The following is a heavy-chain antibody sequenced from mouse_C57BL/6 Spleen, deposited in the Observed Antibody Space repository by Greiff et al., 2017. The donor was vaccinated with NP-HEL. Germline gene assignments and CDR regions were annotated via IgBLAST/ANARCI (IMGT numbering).Heavy chain of an antibody. CDR3: KGVYYGNSAMDY. CDR1: GYTFTDSE. J-gene: IGHJ4*01. D-gene: IGHD2-1*01. Sequence: SGAELVRPGASVTLSCKASGYTFTDSEMHWVKPTPVHGLEWIGAIDPETGGTAYNQKFKGKAILTADKSSSTAYMELRSLTSEDSAVYYCKGVYYGNSAMDYWGQGTSVTVSS. CDR2: IDPETGGT. V-gene: IGHV1-15*01.